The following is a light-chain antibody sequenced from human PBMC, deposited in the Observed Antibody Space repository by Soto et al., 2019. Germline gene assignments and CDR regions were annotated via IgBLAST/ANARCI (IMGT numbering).Light chain of an antibody. CDR2: GAS. Sequence: EIVSTQSPATLSLSPGEGATLSCRASQSISSYLAWYQHKPGQAPRLLIYGASNRASGIPARFSGGGSGTDFTLTISSLEPEDFAVYFCQQRSNWPRTFGQGTKLEIK. V-gene: IGKV3-11*01. CDR1: QSISSY. CDR3: QQRSNWPRT. J-gene: IGKJ2*01.